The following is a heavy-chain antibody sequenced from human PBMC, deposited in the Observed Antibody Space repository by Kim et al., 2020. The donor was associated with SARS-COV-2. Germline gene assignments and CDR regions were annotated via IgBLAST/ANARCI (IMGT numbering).Heavy chain of an antibody. CDR3: ARGSGGNGGADY. J-gene: IGHJ4*02. V-gene: IGHV5-51*01. Sequence: RYSPSFQGQVTISADKSISTAYLQWSSLKASDTAMYYCARGSGGNGGADYWGQGTLVTVSS. D-gene: IGHD2-15*01.